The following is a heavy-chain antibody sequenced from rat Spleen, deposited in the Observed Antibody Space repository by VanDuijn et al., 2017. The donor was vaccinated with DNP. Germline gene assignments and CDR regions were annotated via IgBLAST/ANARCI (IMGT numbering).Heavy chain of an antibody. CDR3: TTHGSIATISTGAMDV. J-gene: IGHJ4*01. CDR1: GFTFSDYS. V-gene: IGHV5S10*01. Sequence: EVQLVESGGGLVQPGNSLKLSCAASGFTFSDYSLAWVRQAPKEGLEWVATIVYDGSSTFYGDSVTGRLTISSDNAKRTLYLQMDSLRSEDTATYYCTTHGSIATISTGAMDVWGQGTSVTVSS. D-gene: IGHD1-2*01. CDR2: IVYDGSST.